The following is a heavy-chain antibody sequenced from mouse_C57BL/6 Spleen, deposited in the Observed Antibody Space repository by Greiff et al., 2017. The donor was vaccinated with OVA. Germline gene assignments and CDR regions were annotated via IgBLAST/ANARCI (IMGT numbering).Heavy chain of an antibody. V-gene: IGHV1-69*01. CDR1: GYTFTSYW. CDR3: ARHEGIYDGYFYYAMDY. CDR2: IDPSDSYT. J-gene: IGHJ4*01. Sequence: QVQLQQPGAELVMPGASVKLSCKASGYTFTSYWMHWVKQRPGQGLEWIGEIDPSDSYTNYNQKFKGKSTLTVDKSSSTAYMQLSSLTSEDSAVYFCARHEGIYDGYFYYAMDYWGQGTSVTVSS. D-gene: IGHD2-3*01.